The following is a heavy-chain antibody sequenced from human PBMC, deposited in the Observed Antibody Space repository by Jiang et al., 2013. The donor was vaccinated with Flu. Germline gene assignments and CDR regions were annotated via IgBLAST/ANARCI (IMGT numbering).Heavy chain of an antibody. CDR3: ARVRGYTYVYDAFDI. CDR2: INPSGGST. D-gene: IGHD5-18*01. J-gene: IGHJ3*02. CDR1: GYTFTSYY. Sequence: GAEVKKPGASVKVSCKASGYTFTSYYMHWVRQAPRQGLEWMGIINPSGGSTSYAQKFQGRVTMTRDTSTSTVYMELSSLRSEDTAVFYCARVRGYTYVYDAFDIWGQGTMVTVSS. V-gene: IGHV1-46*01.